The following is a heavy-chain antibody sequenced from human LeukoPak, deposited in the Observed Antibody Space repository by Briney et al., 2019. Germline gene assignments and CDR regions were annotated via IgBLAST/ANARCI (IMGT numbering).Heavy chain of an antibody. CDR3: ARDPEGAVTYYYYGMDV. CDR2: ISYDGSNK. CDR1: GFTFSSYA. D-gene: IGHD1-26*01. Sequence: GGSLRLSCAASGFTFSSYAMHWVRQAPGKGLEWVAVISYDGSNKYYADSAKGRFTISRDNSKNTLYLQMNSLRAEDTAVYYCARDPEGAVTYYYYGMDVWGQGTTVTVSS. V-gene: IGHV3-30*04. J-gene: IGHJ6*02.